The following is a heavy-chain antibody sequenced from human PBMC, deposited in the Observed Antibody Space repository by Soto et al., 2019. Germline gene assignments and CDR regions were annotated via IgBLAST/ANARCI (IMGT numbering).Heavy chain of an antibody. J-gene: IGHJ4*02. CDR1: GFTFSSYG. V-gene: IGHV3-30*03. CDR3: AIYCSGWYPLDY. CDR2: ISYDGSNK. Sequence: QVQLVESGGGVVQPGRSLRLSCAASGFTFSSYGMHWVRQAPGKGLEWVAVISYDGSNKYYADSVKGRFTISRDNSKNTRYLQMNSLRAEDTAVYYCAIYCSGWYPLDYGGQGTLVTVSS. D-gene: IGHD6-19*01.